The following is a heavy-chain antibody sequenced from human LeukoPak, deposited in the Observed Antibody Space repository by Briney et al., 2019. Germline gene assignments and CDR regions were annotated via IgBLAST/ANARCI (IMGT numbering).Heavy chain of an antibody. D-gene: IGHD3-16*02. V-gene: IGHV3-23*01. J-gene: IGHJ3*02. CDR2: ISGSGGST. CDR3: ALKGREVPSGTFDI. Sequence: GGSLRLSCAASGFTFSNYAMSWVRQAPGKGLEWVSAISGSGGSTYYADSVKGRFTISRDNSKNTLYLQMNSLRAEDTAVYYCALKGREVPSGTFDIWGQGTMVTVSS. CDR1: GFTFSNYA.